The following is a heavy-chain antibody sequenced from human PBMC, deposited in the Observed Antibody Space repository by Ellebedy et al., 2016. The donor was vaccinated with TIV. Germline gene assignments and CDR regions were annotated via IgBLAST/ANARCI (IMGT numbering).Heavy chain of an antibody. J-gene: IGHJ6*03. Sequence: ASVKVSXXASGYTFTGYYMHWVRQAPGQGLEWMGWINPNSGGTNYAQKFQGRVTMTRDTSISTAYMELSRLRSDDTAVYYCARGALAWPPITIFGVVQEKGWDYYYMDVWGKGTTVTVSS. CDR1: GYTFTGYY. CDR3: ARGALAWPPITIFGVVQEKGWDYYYMDV. D-gene: IGHD3-3*01. CDR2: INPNSGGT. V-gene: IGHV1-2*02.